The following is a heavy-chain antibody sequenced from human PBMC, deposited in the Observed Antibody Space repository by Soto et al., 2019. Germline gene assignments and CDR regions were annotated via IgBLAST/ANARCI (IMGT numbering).Heavy chain of an antibody. V-gene: IGHV4-39*01. J-gene: IGHJ5*02. CDR3: ERHFGGFNWFDP. Sequence: SETLSLTCTVSGASISNSNYYWGWIRQPPGKGLEWIGSINYSDNNYYNPSLKSRVTISADTSKRQFSLRLTSVTVEDTAVYFCERHFGGFNWFDPWGQGTPVTVSS. D-gene: IGHD3-16*01. CDR2: INYSDNN. CDR1: GASISNSNYY.